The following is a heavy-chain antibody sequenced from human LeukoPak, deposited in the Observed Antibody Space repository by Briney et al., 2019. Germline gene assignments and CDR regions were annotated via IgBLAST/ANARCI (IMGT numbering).Heavy chain of an antibody. CDR3: ARDYHDYFDY. V-gene: IGHV3-7*01. J-gene: IGHJ4*02. CDR2: IKQDGSEK. D-gene: IGHD1-14*01. Sequence: PGGSLRLSCAASGFTFSSYAMNWVRQAPGKGLEWVANIKQDGSEKYYVDSVKGRFTISRDNAKNSLYVQMNSLRAEDTAVYYCARDYHDYFDYWGQGTLVTVSS. CDR1: GFTFSSYA.